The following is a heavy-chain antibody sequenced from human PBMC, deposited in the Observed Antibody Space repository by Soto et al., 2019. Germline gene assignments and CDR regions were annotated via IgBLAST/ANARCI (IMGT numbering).Heavy chain of an antibody. CDR2: INAGSGNT. CDR3: ARDTETLGPRANDALDI. V-gene: IGHV1-3*01. J-gene: IGHJ3*02. D-gene: IGHD3-3*02. CDR1: GYTFSAYT. Sequence: QAQLVQSGAEMKKPGASVKVSCKATGYTFSAYTMNWVRQAPGQSLEWMGLINAGSGNTKYSQNFQGRARITRDTSASTVYMALTGLTSEDTAVYYCARDTETLGPRANDALDIWGQGTMVTVSS.